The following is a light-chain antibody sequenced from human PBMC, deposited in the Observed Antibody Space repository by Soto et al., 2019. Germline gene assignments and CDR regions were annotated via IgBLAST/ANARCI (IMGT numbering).Light chain of an antibody. CDR2: GAS. V-gene: IGKV3-15*01. CDR1: QSVSSN. J-gene: IGKJ5*01. CDR3: QQYNNWPAIT. Sequence: IVLTPSPTTLSVSPGERATLSFRASQSVSSNLAWYQQKPGQAPRLLIYGASTRATGIPARFSGSGSGTEFTLTISSLQSEDFALYYCQQYNNWPAITFGQGTRLEI.